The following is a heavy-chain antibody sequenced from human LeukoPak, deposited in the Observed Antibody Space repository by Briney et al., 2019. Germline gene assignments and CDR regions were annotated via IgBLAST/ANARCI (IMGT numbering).Heavy chain of an antibody. V-gene: IGHV1-24*01. CDR3: AADPGLKRYDFWSGYYTGRFDP. J-gene: IGHJ5*02. CDR1: GYSLTEVS. D-gene: IGHD3/OR15-3a*01. CDR2: FHPEDGDI. Sequence: ASVKVSCKASGYSLTEVSIHWVRQAPGKGPEWMAGFHPEDGDIIYAQKFKGRVTVTEDTSTDTSYMELTSLRSEDTAVYYCAADPGLKRYDFWSGYYTGRFDPWGLGTHVTVSS.